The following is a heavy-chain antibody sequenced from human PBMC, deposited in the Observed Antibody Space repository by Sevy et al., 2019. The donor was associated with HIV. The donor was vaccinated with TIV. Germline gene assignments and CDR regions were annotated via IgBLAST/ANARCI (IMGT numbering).Heavy chain of an antibody. D-gene: IGHD1-26*01. J-gene: IGHJ6*02. Sequence: GGSLRLSCAASRFTFSHYWMTWVRQAPGKGPEWVANIKGDGSEKYYVDSVRGRFTISRDNAKNSLYLQMNSLRGEDTALYYCARDCNSATCLWGLDVWGQGTTVTVSS. CDR3: ARDCNSATCLWGLDV. CDR2: IKGDGSEK. CDR1: RFTFSHYW. V-gene: IGHV3-7*03.